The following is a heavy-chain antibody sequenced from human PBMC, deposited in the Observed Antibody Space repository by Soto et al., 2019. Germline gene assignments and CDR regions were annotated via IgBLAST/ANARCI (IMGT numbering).Heavy chain of an antibody. Sequence: QVQLVQSGGEVKKPGASVTVSCKASGYTFINYHITWVRQAPGQGLEWMAWINTYNGMTDYAQRFQGRVTMTRDTSTSTAYMALRNLGSDDTAVYFCAKSPRGEMATDWGQGTLVTVSS. D-gene: IGHD5-12*01. CDR3: AKSPRGEMATD. CDR1: GYTFINYH. CDR2: INTYNGMT. V-gene: IGHV1-18*01. J-gene: IGHJ4*02.